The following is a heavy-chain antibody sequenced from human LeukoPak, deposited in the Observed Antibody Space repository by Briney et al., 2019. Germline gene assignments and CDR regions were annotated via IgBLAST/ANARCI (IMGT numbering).Heavy chain of an antibody. D-gene: IGHD3-16*01. CDR3: TRGGYSYTYYYFDS. Sequence: GGSLRLSCAASGFTFDDNAMHWVRQAPGKGLELVSGISWNSGDIDYAVSVRGRFTISRDNTNNFLYLQMNSLRAEDSALYYCTRGGYSYTYYYFDSWGQGTLVTVSS. CDR2: ISWNSGDI. V-gene: IGHV3-9*01. J-gene: IGHJ4*02. CDR1: GFTFDDNA.